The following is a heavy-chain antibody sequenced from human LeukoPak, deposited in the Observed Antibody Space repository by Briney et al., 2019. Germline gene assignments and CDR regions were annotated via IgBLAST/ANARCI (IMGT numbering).Heavy chain of an antibody. CDR1: GFTFDDYA. V-gene: IGHV3-9*01. J-gene: IGHJ3*02. Sequence: GGSLRLSCAASGFTFDDYAMHWVRQAPGKGLEWVSGISWNSGSIGYADSVKGRFTISRDNAKNSLYLQMNSLRAEDTALYYCAKDNCGDCFAFDTWGQGTMVTVSS. CDR2: ISWNSGSI. D-gene: IGHD2-21*02. CDR3: AKDNCGDCFAFDT.